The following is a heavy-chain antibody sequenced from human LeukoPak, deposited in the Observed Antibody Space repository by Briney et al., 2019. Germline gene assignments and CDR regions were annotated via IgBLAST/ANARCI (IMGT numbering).Heavy chain of an antibody. V-gene: IGHV3-53*01. D-gene: IGHD2-15*01. CDR3: ARDVGCSGGSCYPSDYYGMDV. J-gene: IGHJ6*02. CDR1: GFTVSSNY. Sequence: GGSLRLSCAASGFTVSSNYMNWVRQAPGKGLEWVSVIYSGGSTYYADSVKGRFTISRDNSKNTLYLQMNSLRAEDTALYYCARDVGCSGGSCYPSDYYGMDVWDQGTTVTVSS. CDR2: IYSGGST.